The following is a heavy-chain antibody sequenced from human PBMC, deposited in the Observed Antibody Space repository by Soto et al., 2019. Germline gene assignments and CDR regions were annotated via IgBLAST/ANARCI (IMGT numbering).Heavy chain of an antibody. V-gene: IGHV4-31*01. J-gene: IGHJ4*02. CDR1: GGSISRGASY. Sequence: QVQLQESGPGLVKPSQTLSLTCTVSGGSISRGASYWSWIRRHPGKGLEGIGYIYYSGGSYYTPSLKRPVTISLDTSKNQFPLKLSSVTAPDTAVYYRARVPPSDYYDSVGYYFHYWGQGTLVTVSS. D-gene: IGHD3-22*01. CDR2: IYYSGGS. CDR3: ARVPPSDYYDSVGYYFHY.